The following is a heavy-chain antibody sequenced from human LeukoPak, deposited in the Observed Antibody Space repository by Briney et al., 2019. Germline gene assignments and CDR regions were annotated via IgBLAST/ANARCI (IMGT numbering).Heavy chain of an antibody. CDR3: AKKALTMIDPGYFDY. Sequence: GGSLRLSCAASGFTFSSYVMSWVCQAPGKGLEWVSAISGSGGSTYYADSVKGRFTISRDNSKNTLYLQMNSLRAEDTAVYYCAKKALTMIDPGYFDYWGQGTLVTVSS. CDR1: GFTFSSYV. CDR2: ISGSGGST. J-gene: IGHJ4*02. V-gene: IGHV3-23*01. D-gene: IGHD3-22*01.